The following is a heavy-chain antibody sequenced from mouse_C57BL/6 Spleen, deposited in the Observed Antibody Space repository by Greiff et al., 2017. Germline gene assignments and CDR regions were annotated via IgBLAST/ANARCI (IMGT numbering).Heavy chain of an antibody. CDR3: TRAGSNYGYFDV. J-gene: IGHJ1*03. V-gene: IGHV5-9-1*02. CDR1: GFTFSSYA. CDR2: ISSGGDYI. Sequence: EVHLVESGEGLVKPGGSLKLSCAASGFTFSSYAMSWVRQTPEKRLEWVAYISSGGDYIYYADTVKGRFTISRDNARNTLYLQMSSLKSEDTAMYYCTRAGSNYGYFDVWGTGTTVTVSS. D-gene: IGHD2-5*01.